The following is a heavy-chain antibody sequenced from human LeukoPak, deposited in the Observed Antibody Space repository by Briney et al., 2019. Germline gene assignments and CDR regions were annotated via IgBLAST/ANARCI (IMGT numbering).Heavy chain of an antibody. Sequence: PGGSLRLSCAASGFAFSSYWMSWVRQAPGKGLEWVANVDRDGSERYYVDSVKGRFTVSRDNTKNSLYLQINNLRAEDTAVYYCASWYYGSGHYRIFDYWGQGTLVTVSS. J-gene: IGHJ4*02. CDR2: VDRDGSER. D-gene: IGHD3-10*01. V-gene: IGHV3-7*01. CDR3: ASWYYGSGHYRIFDY. CDR1: GFAFSSYW.